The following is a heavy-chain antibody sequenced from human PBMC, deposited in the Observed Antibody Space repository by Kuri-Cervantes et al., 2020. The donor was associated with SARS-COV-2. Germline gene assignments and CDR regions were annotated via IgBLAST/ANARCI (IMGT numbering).Heavy chain of an antibody. CDR3: ANDGGGTVLLFDY. J-gene: IGHJ4*02. V-gene: IGHV3-30-3*02. CDR2: ISDDGKKR. D-gene: IGHD1-1*01. Sequence: GGSLRLSCAGSGFTFSRYAIHRVRQAPDKGLEWVAVISDDGKKRYYADSVKGRFTISRDNSKNSLYLQMNSLRAEDTAVYYCANDGGGTVLLFDYWGQGTLVTVSS. CDR1: GFTFSRYA.